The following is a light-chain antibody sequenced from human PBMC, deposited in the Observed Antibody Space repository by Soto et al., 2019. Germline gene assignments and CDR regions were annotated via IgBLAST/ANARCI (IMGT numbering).Light chain of an antibody. J-gene: IGKJ4*01. V-gene: IGKV1-12*01. CDR1: QGIRSW. CDR3: QQALSFPLT. CDR2: GTS. Sequence: IQMTQSPSSVSASVGDTVTIICRASQGIRSWLAWYQQKPGTAPKILIYGTSTLRSGVPSRFSGSGSGTHFTLTISDLQPEDFATYYCQQALSFPLTFGGGTKVDIK.